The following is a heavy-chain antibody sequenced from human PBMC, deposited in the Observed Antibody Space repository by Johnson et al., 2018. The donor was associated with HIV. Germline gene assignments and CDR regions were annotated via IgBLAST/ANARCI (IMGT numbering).Heavy chain of an antibody. Sequence: VQLVESGGGLVQPGGSLRLSCAASGFDFRSSWMHWVRQAPGKGLVWVARIRNDGSDTTYVDSVKGRFFISSDNSNNVLYLQMNSLTTDDTAMYYCARGRDYYESTGFRSASFDIGGQGTMATVSS. CDR1: GFDFRSSW. D-gene: IGHD3-22*01. CDR3: ARGRDYYESTGFRSASFDI. J-gene: IGHJ3*02. CDR2: IRNDGSDT. V-gene: IGHV3-74*01.